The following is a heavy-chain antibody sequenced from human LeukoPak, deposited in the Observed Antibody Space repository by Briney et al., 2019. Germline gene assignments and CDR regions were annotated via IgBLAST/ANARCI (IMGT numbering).Heavy chain of an antibody. V-gene: IGHV1-69*04. J-gene: IGHJ4*02. Sequence: SVKVSCKASGGTISSSAISWVRQAPGQGLEWMGRIIPILGIANYAQKFQGRVTITADKSTSTAYMELSSLRSEDTAVYYCATDEGYGHKYNDYWGQGTLVTVSS. CDR1: GGTISSSA. CDR3: ATDEGYGHKYNDY. CDR2: IIPILGIA. D-gene: IGHD5-18*01.